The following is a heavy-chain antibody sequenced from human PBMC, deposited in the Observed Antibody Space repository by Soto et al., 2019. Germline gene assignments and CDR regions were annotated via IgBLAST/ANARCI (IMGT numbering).Heavy chain of an antibody. CDR2: ISWNSGSI. J-gene: IGHJ4*02. CDR3: AKSHTTSGWYVTTDY. D-gene: IGHD6-19*01. Sequence: LRLSCAASGFTFGDYAMQWVRQAPGKGLEWVSAISWNSGSIDYADSVKGRFTISRDNAKNSLYLQMNRLRAEDTALYYCAKSHTTSGWYVTTDYWGQGTRVTVSS. V-gene: IGHV3-9*01. CDR1: GFTFGDYA.